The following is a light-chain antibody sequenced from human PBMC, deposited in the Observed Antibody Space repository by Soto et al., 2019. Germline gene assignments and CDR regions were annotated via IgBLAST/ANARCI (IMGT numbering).Light chain of an antibody. CDR2: DAS. V-gene: IGKV3-11*01. CDR3: QQRSNWPPYT. J-gene: IGKJ2*01. CDR1: QSVSSY. Sequence: EIVLTQSPATLSLSPGERATLSCRASQSVSSYLAWYQQKPGQAPRLLIYDASNRATGFPARFSGSGSGTDFTLTISSLEPKDFAVYYCQQRSNWPPYTFGQGTKLEIK.